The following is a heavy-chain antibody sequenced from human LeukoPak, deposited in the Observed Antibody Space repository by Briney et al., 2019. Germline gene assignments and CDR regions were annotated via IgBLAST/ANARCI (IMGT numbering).Heavy chain of an antibody. CDR2: IYYSGTT. J-gene: IGHJ4*02. D-gene: IGHD1-26*01. Sequence: SETLSLTCTVSGGSISSGNYYWSWIRQPPGKGLEWIGSIYYSGTTDDNPSLKSRVTISMDMSKNQFSLRLSSVTAADTAVYYCARTRVPGSYSPKGPFDYWGQGTLVTVSS. CDR1: GGSISSGNYY. CDR3: ARTRVPGSYSPKGPFDY. V-gene: IGHV4-39*07.